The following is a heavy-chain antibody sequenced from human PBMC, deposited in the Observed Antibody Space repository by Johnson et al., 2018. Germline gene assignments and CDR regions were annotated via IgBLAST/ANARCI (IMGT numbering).Heavy chain of an antibody. CDR1: GFTFSRYS. J-gene: IGHJ5*02. V-gene: IGHV3-21*01. Sequence: VQLVESGGGLVKPGGSLSLSCAASGFTFSRYSMAWVRQTPWRGLEWLSFIGSSGSDIHYADSVKGRFTISRENAKKSLYLQMNTLRVEDTAVYYWAPPRVPGEHQFDPWGQGTLVIVSS. CDR2: IGSSGSDI. CDR3: APPRVPGEHQFDP. D-gene: IGHD3-10*01.